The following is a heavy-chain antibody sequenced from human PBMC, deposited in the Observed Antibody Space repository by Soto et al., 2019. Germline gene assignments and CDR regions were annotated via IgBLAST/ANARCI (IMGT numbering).Heavy chain of an antibody. J-gene: IGHJ4*02. CDR2: FDPEDGET. D-gene: IGHD3-22*01. V-gene: IGHV1-24*01. CDR3: ATFLQRDYYDSSGLD. Sequence: GASVKVSCKVSGYTLTELSMHWVRQAPGKGLEWMGGFDPEDGETIYAQKFQGRVTMTEDTSTDTAYMELSSLRSEDTAVYYCATFLQRDYYDSSGLDWGQGTRVTVSS. CDR1: GYTLTELS.